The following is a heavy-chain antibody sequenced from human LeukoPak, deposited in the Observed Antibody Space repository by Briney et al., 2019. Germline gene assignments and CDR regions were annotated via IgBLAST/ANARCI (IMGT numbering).Heavy chain of an antibody. CDR3: ARVKWSDLGAFDI. CDR1: GGTFSSYA. V-gene: IGHV1-18*01. Sequence: ASVKVSCKASGGTFSSYAISWVRQAPGQGLEWMGWTSAYNGNTNYAQKLQGRVTMTTDTSTSTAYMELRSLRSDDTAVYYCARVKWSDLGAFDIWGQGTMVTVSS. J-gene: IGHJ3*02. D-gene: IGHD2-15*01. CDR2: TSAYNGNT.